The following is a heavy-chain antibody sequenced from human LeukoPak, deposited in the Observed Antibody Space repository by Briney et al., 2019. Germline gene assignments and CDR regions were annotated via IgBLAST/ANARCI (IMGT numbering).Heavy chain of an antibody. CDR2: INPNSGGT. D-gene: IGHD2-15*01. CDR3: AREDCSGGNCYYFDY. J-gene: IGHJ4*02. Sequence: ASVKVSCKASGYTFTSYDINWVRQATGQGLEWMGWINPNSGGTNYAQKFQGRVTMTRDTSISTAYMELSRLRSDDTAVYYCAREDCSGGNCYYFDYWGQGTLVTVSS. V-gene: IGHV1-2*02. CDR1: GYTFTSYD.